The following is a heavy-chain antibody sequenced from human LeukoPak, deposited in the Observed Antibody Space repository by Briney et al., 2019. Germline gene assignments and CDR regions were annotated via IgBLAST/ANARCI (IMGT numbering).Heavy chain of an antibody. Sequence: KPGGSLRLSCAASGFTFSSYSMNWVRQAPGKGLEWVSSISSSSSYIYYADSVKGRFTISRDYAKNSLYLQMNSLRAEDTAVYYCARSIVVVPVYYFDYWGQGTLVTVSS. J-gene: IGHJ4*02. CDR2: ISSSSSYI. CDR3: ARSIVVVPVYYFDY. CDR1: GFTFSSYS. V-gene: IGHV3-21*01. D-gene: IGHD3-22*01.